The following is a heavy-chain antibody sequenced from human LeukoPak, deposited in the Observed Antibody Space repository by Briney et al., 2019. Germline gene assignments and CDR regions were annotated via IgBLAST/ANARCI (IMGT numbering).Heavy chain of an antibody. Sequence: GGSLRLSCAASGFILSDYNMNWVRQAPGKGLEWVSFIAISGTYITYADSLKGRFTISRDNDKNSLYLQMNSLRAEDTAVYYCARDLSATARAYDYWGHGTLVTVST. CDR1: GFILSDYN. D-gene: IGHD1-26*01. CDR3: ARDLSATARAYDY. J-gene: IGHJ4*01. CDR2: IAISGTYI. V-gene: IGHV3-21*01.